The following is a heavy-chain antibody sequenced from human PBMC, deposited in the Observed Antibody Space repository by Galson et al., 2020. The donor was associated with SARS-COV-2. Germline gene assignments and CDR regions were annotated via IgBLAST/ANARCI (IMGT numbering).Heavy chain of an antibody. Sequence: GGSLRLSCAASGFTFDDYAMHWVRQAPGKGLEWVSGISWNSGSIGYADSVKGRFTISRDNAKNSLYLQMNSLRAEDTALYYCATQGSTIQLTDYWGQGTLVTVSS. CDR3: ATQGSTIQLTDY. CDR1: GFTFDDYA. V-gene: IGHV3-9*01. J-gene: IGHJ4*02. D-gene: IGHD5-18*01. CDR2: ISWNSGSI.